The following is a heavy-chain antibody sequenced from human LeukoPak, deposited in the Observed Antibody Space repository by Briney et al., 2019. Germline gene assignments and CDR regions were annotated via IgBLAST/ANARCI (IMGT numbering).Heavy chain of an antibody. J-gene: IGHJ4*02. V-gene: IGHV3-30*03. D-gene: IGHD4-23*01. CDR2: ISHDGSNK. CDR3: ASHYGGNFDY. CDR1: GFPFSDYG. Sequence: GGSLRLSCAASGFPFSDYGMYWVRQAPGKGLEWLAVISHDGSNKYYADSVKGRITISRDNSMNTLYLQMNSLRAEDTAVYYCASHYGGNFDYWGQGTLVTVSS.